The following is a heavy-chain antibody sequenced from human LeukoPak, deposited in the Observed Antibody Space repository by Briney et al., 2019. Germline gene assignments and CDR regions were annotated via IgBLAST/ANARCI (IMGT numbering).Heavy chain of an antibody. CDR2: IYYSGST. CDR1: GGSISSGDYY. D-gene: IGHD2-15*01. J-gene: IGHJ3*02. Sequence: SQTLSLTXTVSGGSISSGDYYWSWIRQPPGKGLEWIGYIYYSGSTYYNPSLKSRVTISVDTSKNQFSLKLSSVTAADTAVYYCARASSIVVVVAHAFDIWGQGTMVTVSS. CDR3: ARASSIVVVVAHAFDI. V-gene: IGHV4-30-4*08.